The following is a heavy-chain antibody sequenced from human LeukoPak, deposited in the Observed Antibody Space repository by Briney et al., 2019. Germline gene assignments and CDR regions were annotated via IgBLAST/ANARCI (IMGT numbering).Heavy chain of an antibody. J-gene: IGHJ4*02. CDR3: ARDGGGIVVVPEYYFDY. Sequence: GGSLRFSCAASGFTFSSYGMHWVRQAPGKGLEWVAVIWYDGSNKYCADSVKGRFTISRDNSKNTLYLQMNSLRAEDTAVYYCARDGGGIVVVPEYYFDYWGQGTLVTVSS. D-gene: IGHD2-2*01. V-gene: IGHV3-33*01. CDR2: IWYDGSNK. CDR1: GFTFSSYG.